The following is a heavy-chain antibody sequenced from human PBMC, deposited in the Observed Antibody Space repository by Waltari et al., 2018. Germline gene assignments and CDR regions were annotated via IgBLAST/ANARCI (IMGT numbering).Heavy chain of an antibody. CDR2: IYYSGST. J-gene: IGHJ4*02. D-gene: IGHD1-1*01. V-gene: IGHV4-59*01. CDR1: GGSISSYY. Sequence: QVQLQESGPGLVKPSETLSLTCTVSGGSISSYYWSWIRQPPGKGLEWIGYIYYSGSTNYNPALKSRVTISVDTSKNQFSLKLSSVTAADTAVYHCAKDRAETGTIHHFDYWGQGTLVTVSS. CDR3: AKDRAETGTIHHFDY.